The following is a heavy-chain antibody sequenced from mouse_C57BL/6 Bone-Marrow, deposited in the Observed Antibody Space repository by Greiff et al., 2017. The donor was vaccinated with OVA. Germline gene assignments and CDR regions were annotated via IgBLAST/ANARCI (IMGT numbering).Heavy chain of an antibody. J-gene: IGHJ2*01. V-gene: IGHV1-22*01. D-gene: IGHD2-4*01. CDR3: AREERDYDYDGYYFDY. CDR2: INPNNGGT. Sequence: EVMLVESGPELVKPGASVKMSCKASGYTFTDYNMHWVKQSHGKSLEWIGYINPNNGGTSYNQKFKGKATLTVNKSSSTAYMELRSLTSEDSAVYYCAREERDYDYDGYYFDYWGQGTTLTVSS. CDR1: GYTFTDYN.